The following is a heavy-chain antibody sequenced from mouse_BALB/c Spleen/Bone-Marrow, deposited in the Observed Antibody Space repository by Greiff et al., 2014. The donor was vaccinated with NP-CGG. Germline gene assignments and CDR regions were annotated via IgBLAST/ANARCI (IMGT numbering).Heavy chain of an antibody. V-gene: IGHV5-12-1*01. CDR2: ITNGGDNT. J-gene: IGHJ4*01. CDR1: GFAFSRYD. CDR3: VRHENYYAIDY. Sequence: EVHLEQSGGGLVKPGASLKLSCAASGFAFSRYDMSWVRQSPGKRLEWVGYITNGGDNTYYPDTVKGRFTISRDKATNTLYLQMSSRKSDDAAMYYFVRHENYYAIDYWGQGTSVTVSA.